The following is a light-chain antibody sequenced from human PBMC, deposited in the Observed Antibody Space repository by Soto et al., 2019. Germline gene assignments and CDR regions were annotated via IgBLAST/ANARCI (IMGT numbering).Light chain of an antibody. CDR3: QHLRTYPFS. CDR1: QGIKNE. Sequence: DIQMTQSPSSLSASVGDRVTITCRASQGIKNELGWYQQKSGKAPKRLIFGATTLQSGVPSRFSGGASGTEFSLIINNLQAEDFATYYCQHLRTYPFSFGQGTKLDIK. V-gene: IGKV1-17*02. CDR2: GAT. J-gene: IGKJ2*03.